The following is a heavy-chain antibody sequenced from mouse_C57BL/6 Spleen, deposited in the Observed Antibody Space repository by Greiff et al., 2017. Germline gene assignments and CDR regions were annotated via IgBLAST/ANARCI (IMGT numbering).Heavy chain of an antibody. V-gene: IGHV5-17*01. J-gene: IGHJ4*01. CDR2: ISSGSSTI. CDR1: GFTFSDYG. D-gene: IGHD1-1*01. CDR3: ARPLYYGSTLYYAMDY. Sequence: EVHLVESGGGLVKPGGSLKLSCAASGFTFSDYGMHWVRQAPEKGLEWVAYISSGSSTIYYADTVKGRFTISRDNAKNTLFLQMTSLRSEDTAMYYCARPLYYGSTLYYAMDYWGQGTSVTVSS.